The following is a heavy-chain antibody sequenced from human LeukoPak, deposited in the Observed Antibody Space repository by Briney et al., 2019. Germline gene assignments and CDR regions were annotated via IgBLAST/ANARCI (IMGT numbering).Heavy chain of an antibody. J-gene: IGHJ6*02. V-gene: IGHV3-23*01. CDR2: ISGSGDRT. D-gene: IGHD1/OR15-1a*01. CDR1: GFTFTSYT. Sequence: GGSLRLSCAASGFTFTSYTMSWVRQAPGKGLEWVSAISGSGDRTYYADSAKGRFTISRDNSKNSLYLQMNSLRTEDTAVYYCGRIAINANNGMDVWGQGTTVTVSS. CDR3: GRIAINANNGMDV.